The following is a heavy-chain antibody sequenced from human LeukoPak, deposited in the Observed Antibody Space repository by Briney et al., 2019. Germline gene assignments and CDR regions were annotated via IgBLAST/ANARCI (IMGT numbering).Heavy chain of an antibody. CDR1: GGSISSSSYY. V-gene: IGHV4-39*01. CDR2: IYYSGST. Sequence: SETLSLTCTVSGGSISSSSYYWGWIRQPPGKGLEWIGSIYYSGSTYYNPSLKSRVTISVDTSKNQFSLKLSSVTAADTAVYYCARLLPTLDYWGQGTLVTVSS. J-gene: IGHJ4*02. CDR3: ARLLPTLDY.